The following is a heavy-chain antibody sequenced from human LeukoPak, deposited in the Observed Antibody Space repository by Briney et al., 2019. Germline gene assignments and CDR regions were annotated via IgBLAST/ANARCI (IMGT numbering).Heavy chain of an antibody. CDR1: GGSFSGYY. Sequence: SETLSLTCAVYGGSFSGYYWSWIRQPPGKGLEWIGEINHSGSTNYNPSLKSRVTISVDTSKNQFSLKLSSVTAADTVVYYCARGQITMVRGVIITLYFDYWGQGTLVTVSS. J-gene: IGHJ4*02. D-gene: IGHD3-10*01. CDR2: INHSGST. CDR3: ARGQITMVRGVIITLYFDY. V-gene: IGHV4-34*01.